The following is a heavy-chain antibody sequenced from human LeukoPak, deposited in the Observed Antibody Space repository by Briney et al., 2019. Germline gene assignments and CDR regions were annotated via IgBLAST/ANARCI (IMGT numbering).Heavy chain of an antibody. CDR1: GFTFSDYY. CDR2: ISSSGSTI. CDR3: ATQYYYDSSDYYSVGLDY. D-gene: IGHD3-22*01. J-gene: IGHJ4*02. Sequence: TGGSLRLSCAASGFTFSDYYMSWIRQAPGKGLEWVSYISSSGSTIYYADSVKGRFTISRDNAKNSLYLQMNSLRAEDTAVYYCATQYYYDSSDYYSVGLDYWGQGTLVTVSS. V-gene: IGHV3-11*04.